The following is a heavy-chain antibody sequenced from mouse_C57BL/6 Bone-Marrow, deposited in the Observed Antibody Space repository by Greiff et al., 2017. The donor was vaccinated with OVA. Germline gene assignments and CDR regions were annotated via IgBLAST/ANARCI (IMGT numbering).Heavy chain of an antibody. Sequence: EVQVVESGGGLVQPGGSLSLSCAASGFTFTDYYMSWVRQPPGKALEWLGFIRNKANGYTTEYSASVKGRFTISRDNSQSILYLQMNALRAEDSATYYCARDSWYFDVWGTGTTVTVSS. V-gene: IGHV7-3*01. CDR1: GFTFTDYY. J-gene: IGHJ1*03. CDR3: ARDSWYFDV. CDR2: IRNKANGYTT.